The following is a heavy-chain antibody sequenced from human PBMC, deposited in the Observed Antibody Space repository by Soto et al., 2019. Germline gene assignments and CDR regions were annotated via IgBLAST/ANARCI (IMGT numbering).Heavy chain of an antibody. V-gene: IGHV1-69*01. D-gene: IGHD5-12*01. J-gene: IGHJ3*02. CDR2: IIPIFGTA. CDR1: GGTFSSYA. Sequence: QVQLVQSGAEVKKPGSSVKVSCKASGGTFSSYAISWVRQAPGQGLEWMGGIIPIFGTANYAQKFQGRVTITADESTSTAYMELSSLRSEDTAVYYCARDRPVEMATINAFDIWGQGTMVTASS. CDR3: ARDRPVEMATINAFDI.